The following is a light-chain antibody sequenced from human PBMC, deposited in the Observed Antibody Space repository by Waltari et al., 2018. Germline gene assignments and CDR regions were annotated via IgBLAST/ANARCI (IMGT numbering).Light chain of an antibody. Sequence: DIQMTQSPSSLSASIGDRVTITCRASEKIGSYLNWYQQRTGEAPKLLIYATSTLQTEVPSRFSGSGSRTDFTLTISSLQPEDFATYYCQHNFETPYSFGQGTKLESK. CDR1: EKIGSY. J-gene: IGKJ2*01. CDR2: ATS. V-gene: IGKV1-39*01. CDR3: QHNFETPYS.